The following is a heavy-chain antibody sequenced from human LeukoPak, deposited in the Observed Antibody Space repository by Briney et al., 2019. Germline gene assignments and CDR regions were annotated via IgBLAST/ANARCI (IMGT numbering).Heavy chain of an antibody. CDR2: IYPGDSDT. D-gene: IGHD4-17*01. CDR3: ARSYSSTVNPDNWFDP. J-gene: IGHJ5*02. V-gene: IGHV5-51*01. CDR1: GYSFTNYW. Sequence: GESLKIPCKGSGYSFTNYWIGWVRQMPGKGLEWMGIIYPGDSDTRYSPSFQGQVTISADKSISTAYLQWSSLKASDTAMYYCARSYSSTVNPDNWFDPWGQGTLVTVSS.